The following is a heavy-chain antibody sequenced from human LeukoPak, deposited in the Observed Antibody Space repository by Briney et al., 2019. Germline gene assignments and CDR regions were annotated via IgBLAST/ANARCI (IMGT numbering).Heavy chain of an antibody. Sequence: ASVKVSCKASGYTFTVYYMHWVRQAPGQGLEWMGWINPNSGGTNYAQKFQGRVTMTRDTSISTAYMELSRLRSDDTAVYYCARDPAEMATIGVLYYFDYWGQGTLVTVSS. CDR3: ARDPAEMATIGVLYYFDY. CDR2: INPNSGGT. CDR1: GYTFTVYY. D-gene: IGHD5-24*01. J-gene: IGHJ4*02. V-gene: IGHV1-2*02.